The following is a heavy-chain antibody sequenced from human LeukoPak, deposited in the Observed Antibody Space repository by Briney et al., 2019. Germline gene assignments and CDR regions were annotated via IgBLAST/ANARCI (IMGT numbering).Heavy chain of an antibody. J-gene: IGHJ3*02. CDR2: IFYTGST. CDR3: ARDISYYDSSGYYYDAFDI. CDR1: GGSISNYY. D-gene: IGHD3-22*01. Sequence: PSETLSLTCTVSGGSISNYYWNWIRQPPGKGLEWIGYIFYTGSTKYNPSLKSRVTISVDTSKNQFSLKLRSVTAAHTAVYYCARDISYYDSSGYYYDAFDIWGQGTMVTVSS. V-gene: IGHV4-59*12.